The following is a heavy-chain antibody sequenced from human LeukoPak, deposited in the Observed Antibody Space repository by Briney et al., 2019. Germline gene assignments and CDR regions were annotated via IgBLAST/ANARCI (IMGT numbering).Heavy chain of an antibody. CDR3: ARRITGILAPFDY. D-gene: IGHD1-20*01. J-gene: IGHJ4*02. Sequence: SETLSLTCTVSGDSISSYYWSWIRQPPGKGLEWIGYIYYSGSTIYNPSLNSRVTISVDTSKNQFSLKLTSVTAADTAVYYCARRITGILAPFDYWGQGTLVTVSS. V-gene: IGHV4-59*12. CDR2: IYYSGST. CDR1: GDSISSYY.